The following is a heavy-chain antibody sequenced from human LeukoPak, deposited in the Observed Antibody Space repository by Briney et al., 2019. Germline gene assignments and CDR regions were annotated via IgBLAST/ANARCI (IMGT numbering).Heavy chain of an antibody. CDR2: IYPGDSDT. J-gene: IGHJ4*02. CDR1: GYSFTSYW. CDR3: LTTSWRPGWRYFDY. Sequence: GASLKISCKGSGYSFTSYWIGRVRRMPGKGVEGMGMIYPGDSDTRYSPSFKGQLTISADKSISTAYLQWSSLKASDTAMYYSLTTSWRPGWRYFDYWGQGTLVTVSS. V-gene: IGHV5-51*01. D-gene: IGHD1-1*01.